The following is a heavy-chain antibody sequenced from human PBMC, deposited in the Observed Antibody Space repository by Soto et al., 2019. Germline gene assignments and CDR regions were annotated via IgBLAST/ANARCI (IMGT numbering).Heavy chain of an antibody. CDR3: ARDSAFGELLWVFDY. D-gene: IGHD3-10*01. Sequence: QVQLVQSGAEVKKPGASVKVSCKASGYTFTGYYMHWVRQAPGQGLEWMGWINPNSGGTNYAQKVQGWVTMTRDTSISTAYMELRRLRSDDTAVYYCARDSAFGELLWVFDYWGQGTLVTDSS. J-gene: IGHJ4*02. CDR1: GYTFTGYY. CDR2: INPNSGGT. V-gene: IGHV1-2*04.